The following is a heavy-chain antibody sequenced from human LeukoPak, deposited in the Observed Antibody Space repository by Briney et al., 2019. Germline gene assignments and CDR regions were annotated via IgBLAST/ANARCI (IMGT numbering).Heavy chain of an antibody. J-gene: IGHJ4*02. CDR1: GFTFSSYA. V-gene: IGHV3-23*01. Sequence: GGSLRLSCAASGFTFSSYAMSWVRQSPGKGLEWVSGISGSGDNTYYADSVKGRFTISRDNSKNTLYVQVNSLGTEDTAACYCAKGSYYDSSGSFYFDYWGQGTLVTVSS. CDR2: ISGSGDNT. D-gene: IGHD3-22*01. CDR3: AKGSYYDSSGSFYFDY.